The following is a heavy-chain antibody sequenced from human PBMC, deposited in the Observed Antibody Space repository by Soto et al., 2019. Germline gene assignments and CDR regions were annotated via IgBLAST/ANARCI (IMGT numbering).Heavy chain of an antibody. Sequence: GGSLRLSCEASEFTFSSYAMSWVRQAPGKGLEWVSAISGSGGSTNYADSVKGRFTISRDNSKNTLYLQMNSLRAEDTAVYYCAKRHKTGTTTYFDHWGQGTLVTVSS. J-gene: IGHJ4*02. CDR2: ISGSGGST. CDR3: AKRHKTGTTTYFDH. D-gene: IGHD1-7*01. CDR1: EFTFSSYA. V-gene: IGHV3-23*01.